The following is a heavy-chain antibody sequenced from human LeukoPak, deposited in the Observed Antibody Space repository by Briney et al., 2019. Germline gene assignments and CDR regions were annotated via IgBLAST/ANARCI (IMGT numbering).Heavy chain of an antibody. V-gene: IGHV3-23*01. CDR2: IRGIGGST. D-gene: IGHD3-3*01. Sequence: PGGSLRLSRASVRFTFSSYAMSWDRQPPGKGLEWVSAIRGIGGSTYYADSVKGPFTISRDNSKNTLYLQTNSLSAEATAVYYCAKDPSRSLRFLELGVPDYWGQGTLVTVSS. J-gene: IGHJ4*02. CDR1: RFTFSSYA. CDR3: AKDPSRSLRFLELGVPDY.